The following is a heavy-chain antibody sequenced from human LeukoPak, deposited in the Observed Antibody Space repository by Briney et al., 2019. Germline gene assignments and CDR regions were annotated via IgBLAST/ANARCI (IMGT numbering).Heavy chain of an antibody. Sequence: SGGSLRLSCAASGFTFSSYAMHWVRQAPGKGLVWVSRIKTDGSSTSYADSVKGRFTISRDNAKNTLYLQMNSLRAEDTAVYYCARDLGSSGWYQHILGYWGQGTLVTVSS. V-gene: IGHV3-74*01. CDR3: ARDLGSSGWYQHILGY. CDR2: IKTDGSST. J-gene: IGHJ4*02. CDR1: GFTFSSYA. D-gene: IGHD6-19*01.